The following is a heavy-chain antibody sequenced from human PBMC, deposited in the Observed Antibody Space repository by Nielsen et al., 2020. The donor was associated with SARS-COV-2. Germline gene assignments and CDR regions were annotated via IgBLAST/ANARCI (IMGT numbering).Heavy chain of an antibody. V-gene: IGHV1-2*04. CDR3: ARGVGGIGVVTTLNWFDP. J-gene: IGHJ5*02. CDR2: INPNSGGT. CDR1: GYTFTGYY. D-gene: IGHD3-3*01. Sequence: ASVKVSCKASGYTFTGYYMHWVRQAPGQGLEWMGWINPNSGGTNYAQKFQGWVTMTRDTSISTAYMELGRLRSDDTAVYYCARGVGGIGVVTTLNWFDPWGQGTLVTVSS.